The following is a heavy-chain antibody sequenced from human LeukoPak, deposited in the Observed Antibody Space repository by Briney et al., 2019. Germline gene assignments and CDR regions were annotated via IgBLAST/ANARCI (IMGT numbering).Heavy chain of an antibody. V-gene: IGHV1-2*02. CDR2: INPNTGGT. CDR3: AKRASMVRGIST. D-gene: IGHD3-10*01. Sequence: ASVKVSCKASGYTFTDYYIHWVRQAPGQGLECMGWINPNTGGTNYAQKFQGRVTMTRDTSIATAYMELSRLRSDDTAVYYCAKRASMVRGISTWGQGTLVTVSS. CDR1: GYTFTDYY. J-gene: IGHJ5*02.